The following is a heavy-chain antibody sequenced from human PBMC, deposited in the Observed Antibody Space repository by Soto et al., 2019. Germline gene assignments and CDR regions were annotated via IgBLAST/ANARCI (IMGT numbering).Heavy chain of an antibody. CDR2: IYDGGTT. D-gene: IGHD7-27*01. Sequence: PSETLSLTCTVSGGSISSYCWSWIRQSPDKGLEWIGHIYDGGTTYSSPSLKGRVTISADTSETQFSLKLSSVSAADTAVYYCARGPSGDKIDYWGQGIQVTVSS. CDR1: GGSISSYC. CDR3: ARGPSGDKIDY. J-gene: IGHJ4*02. V-gene: IGHV4-4*09.